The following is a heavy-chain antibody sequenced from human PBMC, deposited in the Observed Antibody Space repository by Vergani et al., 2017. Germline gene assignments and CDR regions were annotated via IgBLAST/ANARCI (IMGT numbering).Heavy chain of an antibody. D-gene: IGHD2-15*01. J-gene: IGHJ6*02. CDR3: ARDRYCSGGSRYSDYYYGRDV. CDR1: GFTFSSYA. Sequence: EVQLLESGGGLVQPGGSLRLSCAASGFTFSSYAMSWVRQAPGKGLEWVSVIYSGGSTYYADSVKGRFTISRDNSKNTLYLQMNSLRAEDTAVYYCARDRYCSGGSRYSDYYYGRDVWGQGP. V-gene: IGHV3-23*03. CDR2: IYSGGST.